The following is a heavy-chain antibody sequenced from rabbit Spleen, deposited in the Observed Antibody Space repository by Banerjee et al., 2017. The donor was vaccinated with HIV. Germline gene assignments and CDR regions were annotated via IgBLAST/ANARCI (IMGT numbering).Heavy chain of an antibody. V-gene: IGHV1S45*01. J-gene: IGHJ4*01. CDR3: ARDLPGAIGWNLNL. Sequence: LQESGGDLVKPEGSLTLTCKASGFDFIDGYVMCWVRQAPGKGLEWIGCINSFTGSVVYATWAKGRFTVSKASWTTVTLQMTSLTAADTAIYFCARDLPGAIGWNLNLWGPGTPGHRL. D-gene: IGHD3-1*01. CDR2: INSFTGSV. CDR1: GFDFIDGYV.